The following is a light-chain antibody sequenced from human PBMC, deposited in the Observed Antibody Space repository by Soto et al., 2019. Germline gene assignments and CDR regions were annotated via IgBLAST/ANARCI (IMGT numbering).Light chain of an antibody. CDR3: QQRGSWPWT. CDR1: QSVNNY. Sequence: ETVLTQSPATLSLSPGERATLSCRASQSVNNYLAWYQQKPGQVPRLLIYDVSNRASGIPARYSGSGSGTDFTLTISSLEPEDFAVYYCQQRGSWPWTYGQGNKVEIK. J-gene: IGKJ1*01. CDR2: DVS. V-gene: IGKV3-11*01.